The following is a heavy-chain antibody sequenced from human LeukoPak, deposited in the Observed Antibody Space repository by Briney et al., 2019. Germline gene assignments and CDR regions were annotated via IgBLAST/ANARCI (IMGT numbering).Heavy chain of an antibody. CDR2: IYYSGST. V-gene: IGHV4-39*01. J-gene: IGHJ3*02. CDR1: GGSISSSSYY. Sequence: KPSETLSLTCTVSGGSISSSSYYCGWIRQPPGKGLEWIGSIYYSGSTYYNPSLKSRVTISVDTSKNPFSLKLSSVTAADTAVYYCARPSWGYSLAFDIWGQGTMVTVSS. D-gene: IGHD5-18*01. CDR3: ARPSWGYSLAFDI.